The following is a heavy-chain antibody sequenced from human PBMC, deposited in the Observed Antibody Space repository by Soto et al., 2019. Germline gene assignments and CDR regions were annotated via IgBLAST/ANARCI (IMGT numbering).Heavy chain of an antibody. Sequence: EVQVVESGGGLVQPGGSLRLSCAASGFTFSDPYMDWVRQAPGKGLEWVGLIRNKASSYTTAYAASVKGRFTISRDDSKNSLYLQMNSLKTEDTAVYYGARDAQATPDSWGQGTLVTVSS. V-gene: IGHV3-72*01. CDR3: ARDAQATPDS. J-gene: IGHJ4*02. CDR2: IRNKASSYTT. CDR1: GFTFSDPY. D-gene: IGHD1-1*01.